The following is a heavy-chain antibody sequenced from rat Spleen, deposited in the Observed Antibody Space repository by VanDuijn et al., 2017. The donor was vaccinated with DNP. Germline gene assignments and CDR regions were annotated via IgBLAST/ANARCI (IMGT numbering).Heavy chain of an antibody. Sequence: EVQLVESGGGPVQPGRSLKLSCVASGFIFSNYWMTWIRQAPAKGLEWVATISNHGSSTYYPDSVKGRFTISRDNAKSTLYLQMDSLRSEDTATYYCARHGVHPGIMPLFDYWGQGVMVTVSS. J-gene: IGHJ2*01. CDR3: ARHGVHPGIMPLFDY. CDR2: ISNHGSST. D-gene: IGHD1-4*01. CDR1: GFIFSNYW. V-gene: IGHV5-31*01.